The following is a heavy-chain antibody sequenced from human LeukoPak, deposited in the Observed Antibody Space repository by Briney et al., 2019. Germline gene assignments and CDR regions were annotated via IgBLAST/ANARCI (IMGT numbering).Heavy chain of an antibody. CDR3: ARGRGYCSSTSCYYFDY. J-gene: IGHJ4*02. CDR1: GGSISSSSYY. V-gene: IGHV4-39*07. CDR2: IYYSGST. D-gene: IGHD2-2*01. Sequence: SETLSLTCTVSGGSISSSSYYWGWIRQPPGKGLEWIGSIYYSGSTYYNPSLKSRVTISVDTSKNQFSLKLSSVTAADTAVYYCARGRGYCSSTSCYYFDYWGQGTLVTVSS.